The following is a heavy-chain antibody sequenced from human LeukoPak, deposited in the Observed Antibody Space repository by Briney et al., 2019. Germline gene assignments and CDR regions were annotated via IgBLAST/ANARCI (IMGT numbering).Heavy chain of an antibody. CDR2: IYSGGST. D-gene: IGHD3-9*01. CDR1: GFTFSSYA. CDR3: ARAQSTTGYYIIPNYYYYMDV. Sequence: PGGSLRLSCAASGFTFSSYAMSWVRQAPGKGLEWVSLIYSGGSTYYADSVKGRFTISRDNSKNTLYLQMNSLRAEDTAVYYCARAQSTTGYYIIPNYYYYMDVWGKGTTVTISS. V-gene: IGHV3-66*01. J-gene: IGHJ6*03.